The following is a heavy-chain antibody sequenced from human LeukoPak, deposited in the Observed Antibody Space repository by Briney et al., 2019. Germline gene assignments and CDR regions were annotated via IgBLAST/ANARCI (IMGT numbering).Heavy chain of an antibody. D-gene: IGHD3-10*01. V-gene: IGHV3-30*04. J-gene: IGHJ5*02. CDR3: ARDRGMGSGSYYGWFDP. CDR2: ISYDGSNK. CDR1: GFTFSSYA. Sequence: GGSLRLSSAASGFTFSSYAMHWVRQAPGKGLEWVAVISYDGSNKYYADSVKGRFTISRDNSKNTLYLQMNSLRAEDTAVYYCARDRGMGSGSYYGWFDPWGQGTLVTVSS.